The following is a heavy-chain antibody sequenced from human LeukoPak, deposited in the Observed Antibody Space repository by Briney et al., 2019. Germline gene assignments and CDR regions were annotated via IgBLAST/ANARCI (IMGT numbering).Heavy chain of an antibody. J-gene: IGHJ4*02. CDR1: GNSFTNYN. Sequence: GASVKVSCKASGNSFTNYNMHWVRLAPGQGLEWMGIITPSNGATNHAQKFQGRVTMTRDTSTSAVYMELRSLKSEDTAVYYCTREVAAPYRFDDWGPGTLVTVSS. CDR2: ITPSNGAT. V-gene: IGHV1-46*01. CDR3: TREVAAPYRFDD. D-gene: IGHD2-15*01.